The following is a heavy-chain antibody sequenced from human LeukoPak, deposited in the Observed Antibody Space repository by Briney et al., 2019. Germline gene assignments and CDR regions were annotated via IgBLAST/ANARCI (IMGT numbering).Heavy chain of an antibody. CDR3: AKLTGFWGPDAFDI. V-gene: IGHV3-23*01. D-gene: IGHD3-16*01. CDR1: GFTFSSYA. Sequence: GGSLRLTCAASGFTFSSYAMSWVRQAPGKGLDWVSAISGSGGSTYYADSVKGRFTISRDNSKNTLYIQMNSLRAEDTAVYYCAKLTGFWGPDAFDIWGQGTMVTVSP. CDR2: ISGSGGST. J-gene: IGHJ3*02.